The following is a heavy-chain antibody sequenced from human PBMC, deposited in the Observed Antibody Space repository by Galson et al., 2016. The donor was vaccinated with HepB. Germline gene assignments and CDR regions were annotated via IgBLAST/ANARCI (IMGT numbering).Heavy chain of an antibody. Sequence: SVKVSCKASGYTFTDYYMHWVRQAPGQGLEWMGRINPHSGGTNSAQKFQGRVTMTRDTAISTAYMELSSLGSDDTAVYYCARGSILDSFAPWGQGTLVVVSS. V-gene: IGHV1-2*06. J-gene: IGHJ5*02. CDR3: ARGSILDSFAP. D-gene: IGHD2-8*01. CDR1: GYTFTDYY. CDR2: INPHSGGT.